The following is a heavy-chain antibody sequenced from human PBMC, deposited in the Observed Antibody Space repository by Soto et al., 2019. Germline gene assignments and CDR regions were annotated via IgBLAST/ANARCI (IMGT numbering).Heavy chain of an antibody. V-gene: IGHV1-69*04. CDR2: IVPVLGVP. J-gene: IGHJ4*02. D-gene: IGHD3-10*01. CDR1: GGAFSTYP. Sequence: QVQLVQSGAEVMKPGSSVKVSCMPSGGAFSTYPLSWVRQAPGQGLEGMGRIVPVLGVPNCAQRLQGRVTITADKDTNTASLELSSLRFEDTALYYCGRDRYAYGSGSTIDNWGQGTLVTVSS. CDR3: GRDRYAYGSGSTIDN.